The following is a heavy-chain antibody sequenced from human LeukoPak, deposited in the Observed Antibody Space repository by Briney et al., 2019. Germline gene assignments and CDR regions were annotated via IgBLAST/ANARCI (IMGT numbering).Heavy chain of an antibody. CDR1: GGSITSTN. CDR3: AKDQTAMVFDY. CDR2: ISGSGGST. D-gene: IGHD5-18*01. J-gene: IGHJ4*02. Sequence: QSSETLSLTCTVSGGSITSTNFYWGWIRQAPGKGLEWVSAISGSGGSTYYADSVKGRFTISRDNSKNTLYLQMNSLRAEDTAVYYCAKDQTAMVFDYWGQGTLVTVSS. V-gene: IGHV3-23*01.